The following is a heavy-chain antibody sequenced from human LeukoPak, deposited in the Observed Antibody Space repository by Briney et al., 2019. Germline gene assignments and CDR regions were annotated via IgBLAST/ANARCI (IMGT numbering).Heavy chain of an antibody. CDR1: GGSISSYY. J-gene: IGHJ4*02. Sequence: PSETLSLTCTVSGGSISSYYWNWLRQPAGKGLEWVGRIYTGGSTNYNPSLKIRVTMSVDTSKNQFSLKLSSVTAADTAVYYCAREEMATIDYWGQGTLVTVSS. CDR2: IYTGGST. D-gene: IGHD5-24*01. CDR3: AREEMATIDY. V-gene: IGHV4-4*07.